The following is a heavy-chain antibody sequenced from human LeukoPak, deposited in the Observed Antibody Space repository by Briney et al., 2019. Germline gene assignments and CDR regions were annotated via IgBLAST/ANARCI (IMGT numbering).Heavy chain of an antibody. D-gene: IGHD1-26*01. CDR3: ARQSFSGSYYFEY. V-gene: IGHV4-59*08. CDR2: IYYSGST. J-gene: IGHJ4*02. Sequence: SETLSLTCTVSGGPISSYYWSWIRQSPGKGLEWIGYIYYSGSTKYNPSLKSRFTISVDTSKNQFSLKLSSVTAADTAVYYCARQSFSGSYYFEYWGQGTLVTVSS. CDR1: GGPISSYY.